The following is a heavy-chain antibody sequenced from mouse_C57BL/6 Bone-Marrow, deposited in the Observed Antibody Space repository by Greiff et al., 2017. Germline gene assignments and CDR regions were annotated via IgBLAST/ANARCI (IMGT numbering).Heavy chain of an antibody. CDR2: IDPSDSYT. D-gene: IGHD1-1*01. CDR1: GYTFTSYW. Sequence: QVQLQQPGAELVMPGASVKLSCKASGYTFTSYWMHWVKQRPGQGLEWIGEIDPSDSYTNYNQKFKGKSPLTVDKSSSTAYMPLSSLTSEDSAVYYCARDYGSSYDYLDYWGQGTTLTVSS. CDR3: ARDYGSSYDYLDY. V-gene: IGHV1-69*01. J-gene: IGHJ2*01.